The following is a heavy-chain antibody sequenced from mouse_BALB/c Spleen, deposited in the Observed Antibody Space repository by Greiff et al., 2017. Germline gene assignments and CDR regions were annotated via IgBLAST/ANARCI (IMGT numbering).Heavy chain of an antibody. Sequence: VKLQESGAELVRPGASVKMSCKAFGYTFTTYPIEWMKQNHGESLEWIGNFHPYNDDTKYNEKFKGKAKLTVEKSSSTVYLELSRLTSDDSAVYYCARVATGTRAMDYWGQGTSVTVPS. CDR2: FHPYNDDT. D-gene: IGHD4-1*02. CDR1: GYTFTTYP. V-gene: IGHV1-47*01. J-gene: IGHJ4*01. CDR3: ARVATGTRAMDY.